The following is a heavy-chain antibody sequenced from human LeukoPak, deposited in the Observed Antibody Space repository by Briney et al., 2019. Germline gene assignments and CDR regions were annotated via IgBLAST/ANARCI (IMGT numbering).Heavy chain of an antibody. J-gene: IGHJ4*02. V-gene: IGHV5-51*01. CDR1: EXSFTNYW. D-gene: IGHD6-13*01. Sequence: GESLKISCKGSEXSFTNYWIGWARQMPGRGLEWMGIIYPGDSDTRYSPSFQGQVTISADKSISTAYLQWSSLKASDTAIYYCARLQTRYSSSWYAAYWGQGTLVTVSS. CDR3: ARLQTRYSSSWYAAY. CDR2: IYPGDSDT.